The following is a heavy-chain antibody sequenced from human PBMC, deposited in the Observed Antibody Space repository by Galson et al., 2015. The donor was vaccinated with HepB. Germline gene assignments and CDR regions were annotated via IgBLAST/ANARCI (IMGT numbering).Heavy chain of an antibody. D-gene: IGHD3-3*01. CDR2: ISAYNGET. J-gene: IGHJ3*01. V-gene: IGHV1-18*01. Sequence: SVKVSCKASGYTFTSYGISWVRQAPGQGLEWMAWISAYNGETNYAQKFQGRVTVTTDTSTSIAYMELRSLRSDDTAVYYCARGSYDFWSGYYRRDAFDVWGQGTMVTVSS. CDR3: ARGSYDFWSGYYRRDAFDV. CDR1: GYTFTSYG.